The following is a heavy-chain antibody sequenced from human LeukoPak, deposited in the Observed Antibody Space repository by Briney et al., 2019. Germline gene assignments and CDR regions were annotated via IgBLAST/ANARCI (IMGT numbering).Heavy chain of an antibody. D-gene: IGHD5-24*01. CDR3: AKSRDGTLDI. CDR1: GFSFAYNW. J-gene: IGHJ3*02. V-gene: IGHV3-74*01. Sequence: TGGSLRLSCVASGFSFAYNWVDWVRQAPGEGLVWVSSIDPDGSTRNYAESVKGRFTLSRDTAKNTVYLQMDSLRVEDTAMYYCAKSRDGTLDIWAKGQWSPSLQ. CDR2: IDPDGSTR.